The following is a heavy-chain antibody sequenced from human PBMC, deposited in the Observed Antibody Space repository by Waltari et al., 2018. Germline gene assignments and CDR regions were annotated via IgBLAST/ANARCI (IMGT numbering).Heavy chain of an antibody. CDR1: GFTVSSHY. J-gene: IGHJ4*02. V-gene: IGHV3-53*02. CDR2: IYSGGST. CDR3: AQSDSGWPRFDY. Sequence: EVQLVETGGGLIQPGGSLRLSCAASGFTVSSHYMSWVRQAPGKGLEWVSVIYSGGSTYYADSVKGRFTISRDNSKNTLYLQMNSLRAEDTAVYYCAQSDSGWPRFDYWGQGTLVTVSS. D-gene: IGHD6-19*01.